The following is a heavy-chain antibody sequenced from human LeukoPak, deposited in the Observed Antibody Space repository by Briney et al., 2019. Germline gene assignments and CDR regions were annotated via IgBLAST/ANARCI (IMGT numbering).Heavy chain of an antibody. CDR1: RYTFTGYY. D-gene: IGHD2-2*01. CDR2: INPNSGGT. J-gene: IGHJ5*02. Sequence: ASAKVSCKASRYTFTGYYMHWVRQAPGQGLEWMGWINPNSGGTNYAQKSQGRVTMTRDTSISTAYMELSRLRSDDTAVYYCARGWEYQLLLRGRGWFDPWGQGTLVTVSS. V-gene: IGHV1-2*02. CDR3: ARGWEYQLLLRGRGWFDP.